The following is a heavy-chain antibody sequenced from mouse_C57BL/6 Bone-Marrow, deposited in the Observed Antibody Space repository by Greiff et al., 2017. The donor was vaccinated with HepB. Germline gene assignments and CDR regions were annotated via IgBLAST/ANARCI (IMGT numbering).Heavy chain of an antibody. V-gene: IGHV1-81*01. J-gene: IGHJ3*01. CDR3: AKGNWFAY. Sequence: VKLMESGAELARPGASVKLSCKASGYTFTSYGISWVKQRTGQGLEWIGEIYPRSGNTYYNEKFKGKATLTADKSSSTAYMELRSLTSEDSAVYFCAKGNWFAYWGQGTLVTVSA. CDR1: GYTFTSYG. CDR2: IYPRSGNT. D-gene: IGHD2-1*01.